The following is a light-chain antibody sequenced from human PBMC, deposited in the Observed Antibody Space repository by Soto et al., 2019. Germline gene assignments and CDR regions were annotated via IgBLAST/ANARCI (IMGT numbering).Light chain of an antibody. V-gene: IGLV2-14*01. CDR3: SSYTSSSTIYV. Sequence: QSALTQPASVSGSPGQSITISCTGTSSDVGGYNYVSWYQQHPGKAPKLMIYEVSNRPSGVSNRFSGSKSGNTASLTISGVQAEDEDDYYCSSYTSSSTIYVFGTGTKLTVL. CDR2: EVS. J-gene: IGLJ1*01. CDR1: SSDVGGYNY.